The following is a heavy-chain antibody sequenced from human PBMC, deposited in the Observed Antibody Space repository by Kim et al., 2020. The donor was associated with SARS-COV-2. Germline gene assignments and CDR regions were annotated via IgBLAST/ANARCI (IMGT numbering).Heavy chain of an antibody. CDR1: GFTFSSYG. D-gene: IGHD3-10*01. CDR3: AKSKGSMITMVRGGADDY. CDR2: ISYDGSNK. V-gene: IGHV3-30*18. Sequence: GGSLRLSCAASGFTFSSYGMHWVRQAPGKGLEWVAVISYDGSNKYYADSVKGRFTISRDNSKNTLYLQMNSLRAEDTAVYYCAKSKGSMITMVRGGADDYWGQGTLVTVSS. J-gene: IGHJ4*02.